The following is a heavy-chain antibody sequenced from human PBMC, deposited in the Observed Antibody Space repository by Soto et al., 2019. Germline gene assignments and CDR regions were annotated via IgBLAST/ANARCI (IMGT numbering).Heavy chain of an antibody. V-gene: IGHV4-61*01. CDR2: IYYSGST. J-gene: IGHJ5*02. Sequence: SETLSLTCTVSGGSVSSSSYYWSWIRQPPGKGLEWIGYIYYSGSTNYNPSLKSRVTISVDTSKNQFSLKLSSVTAADTAVYYCAVRQDPRTPPYNWFDPWGQGTLVTVSS. CDR1: GGSVSSSSYY. D-gene: IGHD3-10*01. CDR3: AVRQDPRTPPYNWFDP.